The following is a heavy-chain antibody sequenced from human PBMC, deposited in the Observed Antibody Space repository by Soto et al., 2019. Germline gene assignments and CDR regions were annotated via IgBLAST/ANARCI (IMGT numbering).Heavy chain of an antibody. Sequence: EVELVESGGGLVKPGGSLTLSCAASGFSFKNAWMNWVRQAPGKGLEWVGRIINKNDGGTIDYAAFVKGRFTISRDASENTLYLHMNDLKTEDSAVYFCTGLWFGEIYNYWGQGSLVTVSS. CDR1: GFSFKNAW. CDR2: IINKNDGGTI. J-gene: IGHJ4*01. D-gene: IGHD3-10*01. V-gene: IGHV3-15*07. CDR3: TGLWFGEIYNY.